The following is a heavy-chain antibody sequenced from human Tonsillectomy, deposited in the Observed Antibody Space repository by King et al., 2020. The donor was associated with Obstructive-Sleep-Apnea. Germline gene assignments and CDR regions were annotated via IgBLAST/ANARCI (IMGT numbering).Heavy chain of an antibody. Sequence: VQLVESGGGVVQPGRSLRLSCAASGFTFSSYAMHWVRQAPGKGLEWVAVISYDGSNKYYADSVKGRFTISRDNSKNTLYLQMNSLRAEDTAVYYCARDMHCRSTSCLNGWYSYYYGMDVWGQGTTVTVSS. CDR3: ARDMHCRSTSCLNGWYSYYYGMDV. CDR1: GFTFSSYA. CDR2: ISYDGSNK. V-gene: IGHV3-30*04. J-gene: IGHJ6*02. D-gene: IGHD2-2*01.